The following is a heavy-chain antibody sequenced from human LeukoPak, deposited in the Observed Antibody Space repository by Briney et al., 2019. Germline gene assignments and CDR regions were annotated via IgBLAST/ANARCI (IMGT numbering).Heavy chain of an antibody. Sequence: GASVKVSCKASGYTFTGYYMHWVRQAPGQGLEWMGWINPNSGGTNYAQKFQGRVTMTRDTSISTAYMELSSLRSEDTAVYYCARDAYGGFLDYWGQGTLVTVSS. D-gene: IGHD5-12*01. CDR1: GYTFTGYY. CDR3: ARDAYGGFLDY. V-gene: IGHV1-2*02. CDR2: INPNSGGT. J-gene: IGHJ4*02.